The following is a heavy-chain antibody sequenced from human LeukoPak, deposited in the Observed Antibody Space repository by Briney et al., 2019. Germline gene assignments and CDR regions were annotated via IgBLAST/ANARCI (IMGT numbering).Heavy chain of an antibody. CDR3: ARGSSFDGYCSAGACDAGYYDA. D-gene: IGHD2-15*01. J-gene: IGHJ5*02. Sequence: PSETLSLTCAVNGESFSAYFWNSLRQAPGKPLEYIGEINHRGSSHYNPSLKTRVTLSVDTSKNQFSLRLTSVTAADTAVYFCARGSSFDGYCSAGACDAGYYDAWGQGTPVTVSS. CDR1: GESFSAYF. V-gene: IGHV4-34*01. CDR2: INHRGSS.